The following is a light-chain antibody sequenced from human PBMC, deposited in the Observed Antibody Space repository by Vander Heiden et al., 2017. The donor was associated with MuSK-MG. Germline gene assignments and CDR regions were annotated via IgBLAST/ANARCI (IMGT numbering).Light chain of an antibody. Sequence: EIVMTQSPATLSVSPGERATLSCRASQSVSSNLAWYQQKPGQAPRRLIYGVSTWVTGIPATFRGCGSGREFTLTISIMQSEHFAVLYCRWDKAGRHRFGEGTKLEIK. CDR1: QSVSSN. CDR2: GVS. V-gene: IGKV3-15*01. J-gene: IGKJ2*03. CDR3: RWDKAGRHR.